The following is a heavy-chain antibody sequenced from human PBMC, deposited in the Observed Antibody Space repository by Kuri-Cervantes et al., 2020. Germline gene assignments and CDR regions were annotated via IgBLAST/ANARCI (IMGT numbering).Heavy chain of an antibody. CDR1: GGSISNYY. CDR3: ARGSTGHYWHFGL. V-gene: IGHV4-59*01. D-gene: IGHD5/OR15-5a*01. Sequence: SETLSLTCTVSGGSISNYYWSWIRQPPGKGLEWIGYIYNSGSTDYNPSLESRVTISVDTSENQFSLKLTSMTAADTAVYYCARGSTGHYWHFGLWGRGTRVTVSS. J-gene: IGHJ2*01. CDR2: IYNSGST.